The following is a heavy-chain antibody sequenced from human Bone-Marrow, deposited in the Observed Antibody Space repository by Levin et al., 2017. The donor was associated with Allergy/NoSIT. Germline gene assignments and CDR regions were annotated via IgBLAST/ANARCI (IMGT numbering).Heavy chain of an antibody. CDR2: INWSGGSI. CDR1: GFTSGDYA. V-gene: IGHV3-9*02. CDR3: ARDRGSNFHYGMDG. Sequence: AGGSLRLSCAASGFTSGDYAMHWVRQAPGKGLEWVSSINWSGGSIGYADSVKGRFTISRDNAKNSLYLQMNSLRAEDTALYYCARDRGSNFHYGMDGWDQGTTVTVSS. J-gene: IGHJ6*02. D-gene: IGHD4-11*01.